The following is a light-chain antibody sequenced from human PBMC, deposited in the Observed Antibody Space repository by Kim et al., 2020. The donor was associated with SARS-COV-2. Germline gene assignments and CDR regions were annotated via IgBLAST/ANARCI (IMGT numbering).Light chain of an antibody. CDR3: CSYTASSSLL. J-gene: IGLJ3*02. CDR2: DVS. Sequence: GQSITISCTGASSDVGAYSYVSWYQQHPGKAPNVIIYDVSNRPSGVSDRFSGSKSGYTASLTISGLQAEDEADYYCCSYTASSSLLFGGGTQLTVL. V-gene: IGLV2-14*03. CDR1: SSDVGAYSY.